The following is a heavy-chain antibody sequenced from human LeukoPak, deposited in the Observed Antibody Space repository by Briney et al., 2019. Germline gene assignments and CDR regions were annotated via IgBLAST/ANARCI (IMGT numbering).Heavy chain of an antibody. V-gene: IGHV1-18*04. Sequence: GASVKVSCKASGYIFRNFGVGWLRQAPGQGPEWMGWISAYNGNTNYAQKLQGRVTMTTDTSTSTAYMELRSLRSDDTAVYYCARDALLVDTAMVANFDYWGQGTLVTVSS. CDR2: ISAYNGNT. J-gene: IGHJ4*02. CDR3: ARDALLVDTAMVANFDY. D-gene: IGHD5-18*01. CDR1: GYIFRNFG.